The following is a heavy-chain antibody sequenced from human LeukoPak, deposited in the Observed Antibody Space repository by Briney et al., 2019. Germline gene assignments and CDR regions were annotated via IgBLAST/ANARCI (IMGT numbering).Heavy chain of an antibody. CDR3: ARAPSAILAHDY. CDR1: GFTLSSHA. D-gene: IGHD1-26*01. Sequence: GGSLRLSCAASGFTLSSHAIHWVRQAPGKGLEWVALISYDGNIKYYADSVKGRFTISRDNSKNTLSLQMNSLRPEDTAVYYCARAPSAILAHDYWGQGTLVTVSS. J-gene: IGHJ4*02. CDR2: ISYDGNIK. V-gene: IGHV3-30*04.